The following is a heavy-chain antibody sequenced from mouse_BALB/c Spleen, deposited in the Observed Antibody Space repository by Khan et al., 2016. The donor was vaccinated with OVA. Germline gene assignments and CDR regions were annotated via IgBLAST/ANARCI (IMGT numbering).Heavy chain of an antibody. Sequence: EVELVESGPGLVKPSQSLSLTCTVTGYSITSDYAWNWIRQFPGNKLEWMGYISSSGSTNYNPALKSRISITRDTSKNQFFLQLNYVNTEETATXYCARDGSRYNYAMDYWGQGTSVTVSS. CDR3: ARDGSRYNYAMDY. D-gene: IGHD2-3*01. CDR1: GYSITSDYA. V-gene: IGHV3-2*02. CDR2: ISSSGST. J-gene: IGHJ4*01.